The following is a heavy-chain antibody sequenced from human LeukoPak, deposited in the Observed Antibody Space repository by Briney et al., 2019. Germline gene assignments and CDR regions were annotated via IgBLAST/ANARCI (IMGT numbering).Heavy chain of an antibody. V-gene: IGHV4-59*08. CDR2: IYYSGST. CDR3: ARGANWFDP. Sequence: SETLSLTCTVSGGSISSYYWSWIRQPPGKGLEWIGYIYYSGSTNYNPSLKSRVTISVDTSKNQFSLKLSSVTAADTAVYYCARGANWFDPWGQGTLVTVSS. CDR1: GGSISSYY. J-gene: IGHJ5*02.